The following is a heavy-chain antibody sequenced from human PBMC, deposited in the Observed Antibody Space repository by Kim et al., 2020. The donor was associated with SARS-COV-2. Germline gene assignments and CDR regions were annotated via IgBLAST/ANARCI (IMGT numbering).Heavy chain of an antibody. Sequence: MGRFTISRDNSKNTLYLQMNSLRAEDTAVYYCARVPGYLPNYYYYGMDVWGQGTTVTVSS. J-gene: IGHJ6*02. D-gene: IGHD3-16*02. V-gene: IGHV3-30*01. CDR3: ARVPGYLPNYYYYGMDV.